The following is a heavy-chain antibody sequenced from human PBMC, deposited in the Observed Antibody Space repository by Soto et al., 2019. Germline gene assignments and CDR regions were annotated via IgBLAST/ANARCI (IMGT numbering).Heavy chain of an antibody. CDR3: ARDKDRLQLGGNYYYILDV. Sequence: QVQLQESGPGLVKPSQTLSLTCTVSGGSISSGDYYWSWIRQPPGKGLEWIGYIYYSGSTYYNPSLKSRVTISVDTSKNQFSLKLSSVTAADTAVYYCARDKDRLQLGGNYYYILDVWGQGTTVTVSS. V-gene: IGHV4-30-4*01. CDR2: IYYSGST. CDR1: GGSISSGDYY. J-gene: IGHJ6*02. D-gene: IGHD5-12*01.